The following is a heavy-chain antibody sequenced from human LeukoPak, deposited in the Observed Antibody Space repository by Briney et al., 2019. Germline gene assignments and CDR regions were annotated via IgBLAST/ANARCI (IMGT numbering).Heavy chain of an antibody. CDR1: GYTFTSYY. CDR3: TTDLSYCSGGSCNAFDI. V-gene: IGHV1-46*01. Sequence: ASVKVSCKASGYTFTSYYMHWVRQAPGQGLEWMGIINPSGGSTSYAQKFQGRVTMTRDTSTSTVYMELSSLRSEDTAVYYCTTDLSYCSGGSCNAFDIWGQGTMVTVSS. D-gene: IGHD2-15*01. J-gene: IGHJ3*02. CDR2: INPSGGST.